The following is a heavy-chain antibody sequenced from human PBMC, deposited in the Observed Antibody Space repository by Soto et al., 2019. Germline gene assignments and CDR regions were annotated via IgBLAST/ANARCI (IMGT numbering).Heavy chain of an antibody. D-gene: IGHD2-2*01. J-gene: IGHJ5*02. Sequence: GSLRLSCAASGFTFSSYSMNWVRQAPGKGLEWVSSISSNSSYIYYADSVKGRFTISRDNAKNSLYLQMNSLRAEDTAVYYCASRPVYCSSTSCYLQFDPWGQGTLVTVS. CDR3: ASRPVYCSSTSCYLQFDP. CDR2: ISSNSSYI. CDR1: GFTFSSYS. V-gene: IGHV3-21*01.